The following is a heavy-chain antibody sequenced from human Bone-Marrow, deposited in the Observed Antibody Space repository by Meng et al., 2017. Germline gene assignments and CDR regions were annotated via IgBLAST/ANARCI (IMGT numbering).Heavy chain of an antibody. CDR1: GFTFSSYD. J-gene: IGHJ4*02. D-gene: IGHD3-22*01. Sequence: GESLKISCAASGFTFSSYDMHWVRQATGKGLEWVSAIGTAGDTYYPGSVKGRFTISRDNSKNTLYLQMNSLRAEDTAVYYCARELFHYYDSSGYYGFDYWGQGTLVTVSS. CDR2: IGTAGDT. CDR3: ARELFHYYDSSGYYGFDY. V-gene: IGHV3-13*01.